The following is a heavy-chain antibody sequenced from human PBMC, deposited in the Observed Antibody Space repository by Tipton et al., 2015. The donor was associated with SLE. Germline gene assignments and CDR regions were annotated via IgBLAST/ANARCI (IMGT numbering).Heavy chain of an antibody. CDR2: ISAHNGNT. V-gene: IGHV1-18*01. Sequence: QLVQSGAEVKKPGASVKVSCKASGYTFISYGISWVRQAPGQGLEWMGWISAHNGNTNYAQKLQGRVTMTTDTSTSTAYMELRSLRSDDTAVYYCARVQGGELLPGYFDYWGQGTLVTVSS. J-gene: IGHJ4*02. D-gene: IGHD1-26*01. CDR3: ARVQGGELLPGYFDY. CDR1: GYTFISYG.